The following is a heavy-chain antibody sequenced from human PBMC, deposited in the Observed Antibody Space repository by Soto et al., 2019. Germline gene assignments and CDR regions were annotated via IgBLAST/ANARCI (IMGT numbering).Heavy chain of an antibody. CDR2: IRSKANSYAT. J-gene: IGHJ4*01. V-gene: IGHV3-73*01. Sequence: GGSLRLSCAASGFTFSDSAIHWVRQASGKGLEWVGRIRSKANSYATAYAASVKGRFTISRDDSKNTAYLQMNSLKTEDTVVYYCTIRFCSGGTCYADYWGHGTLVTVSS. D-gene: IGHD2-15*01. CDR1: GFTFSDSA. CDR3: TIRFCSGGTCYADY.